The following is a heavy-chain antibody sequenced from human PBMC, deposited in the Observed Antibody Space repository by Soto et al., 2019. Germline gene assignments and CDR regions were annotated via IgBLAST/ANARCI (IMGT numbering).Heavy chain of an antibody. Sequence: SVSNAWMNWVRQAPGKGLEWVGRIKSKTDGGTTDYAAPVKGRFTISRDDSKNTLYLQMNSLKTEDTAVYYCTTDHDLYYAFDIWGQGTMVTVSS. CDR2: IKSKTDGGTT. CDR3: TTDHDLYYAFDI. J-gene: IGHJ3*02. D-gene: IGHD1-1*01. V-gene: IGHV3-15*07. CDR1: SVSNAW.